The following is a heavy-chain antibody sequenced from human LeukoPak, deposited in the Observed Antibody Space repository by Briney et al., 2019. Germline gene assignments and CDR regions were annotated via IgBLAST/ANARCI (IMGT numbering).Heavy chain of an antibody. J-gene: IGHJ4*02. D-gene: IGHD2-2*01. Sequence: GGSLRLSCAASGFTFSSYWMSWVRQAPGKGLEWVANIKQDGSEKYYVDSVKGQFTISRDNAKNSLYLQMNSLRAEDTAVYYCARGRYCSSTSCHYFDYWGQGTLVTVSS. CDR2: IKQDGSEK. CDR3: ARGRYCSSTSCHYFDY. V-gene: IGHV3-7*01. CDR1: GFTFSSYW.